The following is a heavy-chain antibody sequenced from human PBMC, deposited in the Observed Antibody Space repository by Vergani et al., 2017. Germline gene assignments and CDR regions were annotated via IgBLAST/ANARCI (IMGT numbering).Heavy chain of an antibody. CDR1: GFKFSDHY. J-gene: IGHJ6*02. CDR3: AKNPDISTTRHCSAMDV. CDR2: ISPGASTV. V-gene: IGHV3-11*04. Sequence: LEESGGGSVKPGGSLRLSCAASGFKFSDHYMSWIRQAPGKGLEWVSHISPGASTVSYTDSVTGRFTVSRDNDNNSLTLDMTTLRVEDTAVYYCAKNPDISTTRHCSAMDVWRQGTTVTVSS. D-gene: IGHD1-1*01.